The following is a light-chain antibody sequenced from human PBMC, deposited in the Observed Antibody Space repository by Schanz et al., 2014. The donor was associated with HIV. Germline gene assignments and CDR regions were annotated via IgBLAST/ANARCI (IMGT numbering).Light chain of an antibody. CDR1: SSDVGGYNY. J-gene: IGLJ3*02. Sequence: QSVLTQPPSASGSPGQSVTISCTGTSSDVGGYNYVSWYQRHPGKAPKLMIYDVSNRPSGVPDRFSGSKSGNTASLTVSGLQADDEADYYCCSFGGTSPFGGGTKLTVL. CDR3: CSFGGTSP. V-gene: IGLV2-8*01. CDR2: DVS.